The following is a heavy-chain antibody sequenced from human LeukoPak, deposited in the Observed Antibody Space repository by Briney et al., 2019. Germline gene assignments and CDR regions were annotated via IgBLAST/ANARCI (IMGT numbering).Heavy chain of an antibody. CDR2: INHSGST. Sequence: PSETLSLTCAVYGGSFSGYYWSWIRQPPGKGLEWIGEINHSGSTNYNPSLKSRVTISVDTSKNQFSLKLSSVTAADTAVYYCARGGTMVRAIRDWYFDLWGRGTLVTVSS. D-gene: IGHD3-10*01. J-gene: IGHJ2*01. CDR3: ARGGTMVRAIRDWYFDL. CDR1: GGSFSGYY. V-gene: IGHV4-34*01.